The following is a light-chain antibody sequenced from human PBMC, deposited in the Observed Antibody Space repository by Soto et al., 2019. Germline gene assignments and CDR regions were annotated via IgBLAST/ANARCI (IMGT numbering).Light chain of an antibody. Sequence: EVVMTQSPDIVSVSPGERATLSCRASQSVSSNLAWYQQKPGQAPRLLIYRASTRATGIPARFSGSGSGTEFTLTISSLQSEDFAVYYCQQYNIWPRTFGPGTKVDI. CDR3: QQYNIWPRT. CDR1: QSVSSN. V-gene: IGKV3-15*01. CDR2: RAS. J-gene: IGKJ3*01.